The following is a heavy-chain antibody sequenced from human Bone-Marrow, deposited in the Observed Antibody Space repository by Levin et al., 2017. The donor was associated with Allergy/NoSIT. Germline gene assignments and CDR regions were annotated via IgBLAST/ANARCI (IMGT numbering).Heavy chain of an antibody. D-gene: IGHD1-26*01. CDR2: ISGSGGST. CDR3: AKGRGSGSYYSINWFDP. J-gene: IGHJ5*02. V-gene: IGHV3-23*01. Sequence: GESLKISCAASGFTFSSYAMSWVRQAPGKGLEWVSAISGSGGSTYYADSVKGRFTISRDNSKNTLYLQMNSLRAEDTAVYYCAKGRGSGSYYSINWFDPWGQGTLVTVSS. CDR1: GFTFSSYA.